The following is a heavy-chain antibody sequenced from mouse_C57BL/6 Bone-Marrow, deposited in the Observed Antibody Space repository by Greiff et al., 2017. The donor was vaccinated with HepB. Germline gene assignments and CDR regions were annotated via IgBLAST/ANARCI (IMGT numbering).Heavy chain of an antibody. D-gene: IGHD1-1*01. CDR1: GYTFTSYW. J-gene: IGHJ2*01. V-gene: IGHV1-64*01. CDR3: ARPLITTVVPFDY. CDR2: IHPNSGST. Sequence: VQLQQPGAELVKPGASVKLSCKASGYTFTSYWMHWVKQRPGQGLEWIGMIHPNSGSTNYNEKFKSKATLTVDKSSSTAYMQLSSLTSEDSAVYYCARPLITTVVPFDYWGQGTTLTVSS.